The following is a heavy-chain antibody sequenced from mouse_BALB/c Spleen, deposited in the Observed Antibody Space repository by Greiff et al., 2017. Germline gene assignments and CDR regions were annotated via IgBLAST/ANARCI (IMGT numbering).Heavy chain of an antibody. CDR2: IDTSDSYT. D-gene: IGHD1-1*01. CDR1: GYTFTDYW. Sequence: QVQLQQPGAELVMPGASVKMSCKASGYTFTDYWMHWVKQRPGQGLEWIGAIDTSDSYTSYNQKFKGKATLTVEESSSTAYMQLSSLTSEDSAVYYCARRYYGSSSWFAYWGQGTLVTVSA. CDR3: ARRYYGSSSWFAY. V-gene: IGHV1-69*01. J-gene: IGHJ3*01.